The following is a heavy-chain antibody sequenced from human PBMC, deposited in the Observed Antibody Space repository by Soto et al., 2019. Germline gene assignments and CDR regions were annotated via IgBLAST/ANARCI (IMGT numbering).Heavy chain of an antibody. CDR1: GGTFSSYA. CDR3: ARVEFDSGIGAGAFDI. V-gene: IGHV1-69*01. D-gene: IGHD1-26*01. CDR2: IIPIFGTA. Sequence: QVQLVQSGAEVKKPGSSVKVSCKASGGTFSSYAISWVRQAPGQGLEWMGGIIPIFGTANYAQKFQGRVTITADESTSTAYMELSSLRSEDTVVYYCARVEFDSGIGAGAFDIWGQGTMVTVSS. J-gene: IGHJ3*02.